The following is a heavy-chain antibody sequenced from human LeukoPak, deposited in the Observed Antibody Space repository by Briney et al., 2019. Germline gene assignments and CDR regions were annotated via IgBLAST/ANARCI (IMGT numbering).Heavy chain of an antibody. CDR1: GYTFTSYG. Sequence: ASVKVSCTASGYTFTSYGISWVRQAPGQGLEWMGWISAYNGNTNYAQKLQGRFTMTTDTSTSTAYMELRSLRSDDTAVYYCAIPWFGENYGMDVWGKGTTVTVSS. J-gene: IGHJ6*04. V-gene: IGHV1-18*04. CDR3: AIPWFGENYGMDV. CDR2: ISAYNGNT. D-gene: IGHD3-10*01.